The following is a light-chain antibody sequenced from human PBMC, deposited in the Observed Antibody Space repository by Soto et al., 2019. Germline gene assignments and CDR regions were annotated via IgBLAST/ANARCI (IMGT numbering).Light chain of an antibody. J-gene: IGLJ3*02. CDR1: SGDVGAYNL. Sequence: QSALTQPASVSGSPGQSITISCSGSSGDVGAYNLVSWYQQHPGKAPRLIIFEDNKRPSGVSNRFSGSKSANTASLTIAGLQAGDEADYYCGSYAGGNDWVFGGGTKVTVL. CDR2: EDN. V-gene: IGLV2-23*01. CDR3: GSYAGGNDWV.